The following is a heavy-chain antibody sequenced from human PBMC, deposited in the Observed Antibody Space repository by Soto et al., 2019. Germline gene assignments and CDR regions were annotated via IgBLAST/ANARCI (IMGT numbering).Heavy chain of an antibody. CDR2: INPSGSST. J-gene: IGHJ5*02. CDR3: ARDVGDSGSHWFDP. Sequence: QVQLVQSGAEVKKPGASVKVSCKASGYIFSNYYIHWVRQAPGQGLEWMGIINPSGSSTRYAQKSQGRVTMTRDTSSSTVYMELSSLRFDDTAVYYCARDVGDSGSHWFDPWGQGSLVTVSS. D-gene: IGHD1-26*01. V-gene: IGHV1-46*01. CDR1: GYIFSNYY.